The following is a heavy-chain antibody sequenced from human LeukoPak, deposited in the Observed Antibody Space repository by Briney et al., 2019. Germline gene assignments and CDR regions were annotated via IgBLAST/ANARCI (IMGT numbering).Heavy chain of an antibody. CDR3: ARGRPVLLWFGEPSNWFDP. CDR1: GGSFSGYY. V-gene: IGHV4-34*01. D-gene: IGHD3-10*01. Sequence: KASETLSLTCAVYGGSFSGYYWSWIRQPPGKGLEWIGEINHSGSTNYNPSPKSRVTISVDTSKNQFSLKLSSVTAADTAVYYCARGRPVLLWFGEPSNWFDPWGQGALVTVSS. CDR2: INHSGST. J-gene: IGHJ5*02.